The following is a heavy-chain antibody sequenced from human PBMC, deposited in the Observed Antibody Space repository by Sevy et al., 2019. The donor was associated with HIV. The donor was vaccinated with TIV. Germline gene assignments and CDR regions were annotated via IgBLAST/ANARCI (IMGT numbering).Heavy chain of an antibody. D-gene: IGHD3-22*01. CDR3: AKHTAPHYYYSSGQYYYYYGMDV. J-gene: IGHJ6*02. V-gene: IGHV3-9*01. CDR1: GFTFDDYA. CDR2: ISWNSGSI. Sequence: GGSLRLSCAASGFTFDDYAMHWVRQAPGKGLEWVSGISWNSGSIGYADSVKGRFTISRYNAKNSLYLQMNSLRAEDTALYYCAKHTAPHYYYSSGQYYYYYGMDVWGQGTTVTVSS.